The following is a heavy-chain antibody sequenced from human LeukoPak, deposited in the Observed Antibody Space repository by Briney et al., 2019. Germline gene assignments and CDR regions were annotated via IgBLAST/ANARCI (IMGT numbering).Heavy chain of an antibody. CDR3: ARVTGGYFDY. D-gene: IGHD3-10*01. Sequence: SETLSLTCAVYGGSFSGYYWSWIRQPPGKGLEWIGEINHSGSTNYNPSLKSRVTISVDTSKNQFSLKLSSVTAADTAAYYCARVTGGYFDYWGQGTLVTVSS. V-gene: IGHV4-34*01. CDR1: GGSFSGYY. J-gene: IGHJ4*02. CDR2: INHSGST.